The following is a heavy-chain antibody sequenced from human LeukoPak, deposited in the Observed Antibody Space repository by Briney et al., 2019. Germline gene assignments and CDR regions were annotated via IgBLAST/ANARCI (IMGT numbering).Heavy chain of an antibody. CDR2: IKEDGSVK. Sequence: GGSLRLSCAASGFTFSSFWMSWVRQAPGRRPEWVAIIKEDGSVKWYVDSVRGRFTISRDNDNKSLYLQMDSLRAEDTAIYYCARGAGRQQLEREYWGQGNMVTVSS. D-gene: IGHD6-13*01. V-gene: IGHV3-7*01. CDR1: GFTFSSFW. J-gene: IGHJ4*02. CDR3: ARGAGRQQLEREY.